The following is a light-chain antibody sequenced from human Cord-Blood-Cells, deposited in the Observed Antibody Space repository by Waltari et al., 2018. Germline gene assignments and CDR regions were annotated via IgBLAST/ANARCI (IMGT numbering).Light chain of an antibody. CDR3: QSYDSSLSVV. J-gene: IGLJ1*01. Sequence: QSVLTQPPSVSGAPGQRVTTSRTGSTSNIGTGYDVHWYQQPPGTAPKLLIYGNSNRPSGVPDRFSGSKSGTSAYLAITGLQAEDEADYYCQSYDSSLSVVFGTGTKVTVL. CDR1: TSNIGTGYD. V-gene: IGLV1-40*01. CDR2: GNS.